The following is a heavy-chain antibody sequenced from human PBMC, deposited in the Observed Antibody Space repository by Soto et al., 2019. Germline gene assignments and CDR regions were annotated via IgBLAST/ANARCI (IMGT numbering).Heavy chain of an antibody. CDR1: GGSFSGYY. Sequence: LSLTCAVYGGSFSGYYWSWIRQPPGKGLEWIGEINHSGSTNYNPSLKSRVTISVDTSKSQFSLNLSFVTAADTAVYYCATVGTPATGLYFFDYWGQGSLVTVSS. CDR3: ATVGTPATGLYFFDY. D-gene: IGHD2-15*01. J-gene: IGHJ4*02. V-gene: IGHV4-34*01. CDR2: INHSGST.